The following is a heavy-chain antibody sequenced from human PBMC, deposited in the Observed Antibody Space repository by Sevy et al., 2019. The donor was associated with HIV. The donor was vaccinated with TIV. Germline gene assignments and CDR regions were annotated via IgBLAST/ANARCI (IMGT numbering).Heavy chain of an antibody. CDR3: ATASGYSGFPTIRGYYNYYYGMDV. CDR2: IIPIFGTA. V-gene: IGHV1-69*13. CDR1: GGTFSSYA. J-gene: IGHJ6*02. Sequence: ASVKVSCKASGGTFSSYAISWVRQAPGQGLEWMGGIIPIFGTANYAQKFQGRVTITADESTSTAYMKLSSLRSEDTAVYYCATASGYSGFPTIRGYYNYYYGMDVWGQGTTVTVSS. D-gene: IGHD5-12*01.